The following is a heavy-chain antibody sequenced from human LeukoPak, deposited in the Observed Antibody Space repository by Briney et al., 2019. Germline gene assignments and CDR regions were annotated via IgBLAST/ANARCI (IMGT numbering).Heavy chain of an antibody. CDR3: AREFAGFWSGYYHYDY. CDR1: GFTFSSYG. Sequence: GGSLRLSCAASGFTFSSYGMHWVRQAPGKGLEWVAVISYDGSNKYYADSVKGRFTISRDNSKNTLYLQMNSLRAEDTAVYYCAREFAGFWSGYYHYDYWGQGTLVTVSS. CDR2: ISYDGSNK. J-gene: IGHJ4*02. D-gene: IGHD3-3*01. V-gene: IGHV3-30*03.